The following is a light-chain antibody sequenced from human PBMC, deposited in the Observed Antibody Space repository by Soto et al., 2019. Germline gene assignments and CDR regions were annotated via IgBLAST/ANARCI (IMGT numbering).Light chain of an antibody. J-gene: IGLJ2*01. Sequence: QPVLTQSPSASASLGASVKLTCTLSSGHSTYAIAWHQQQPERGPRYLMKLKSDGSHYKGDGIPDRFSGSSSGAERYLTISSLQSEDEADYYCQTWGTDHVLFGGGTKLTVL. V-gene: IGLV4-69*01. CDR1: SGHSTYA. CDR3: QTWGTDHVL. CDR2: LKSDGSH.